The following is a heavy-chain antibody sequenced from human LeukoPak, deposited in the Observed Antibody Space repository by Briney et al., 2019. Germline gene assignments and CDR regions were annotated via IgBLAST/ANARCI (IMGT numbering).Heavy chain of an antibody. Sequence: SETLSLTCTVSRGSINNYYWSWIRQPAGKGLEWIGRIYSSGSTNYNPSLKSRVTMSVDTSMNQFSLKLSSVTAADTAVYYCAKSRSGTAWYFDLWGRGTLVTVSS. J-gene: IGHJ2*01. CDR3: AKSRSGTAWYFDL. CDR2: IYSSGST. D-gene: IGHD3-10*01. V-gene: IGHV4-4*07. CDR1: RGSINNYY.